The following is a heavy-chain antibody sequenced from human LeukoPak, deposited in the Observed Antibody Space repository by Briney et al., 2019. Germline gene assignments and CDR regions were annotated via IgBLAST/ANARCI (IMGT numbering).Heavy chain of an antibody. CDR2: IWYDGSNK. CDR1: GFTFSNYG. CDR3: ARDKFDALDY. V-gene: IGHV3-33*01. Sequence: GGSLRLSCAASGFTFSNYGMHWVRQAPGKGVEWVAVIWYDGSNKYYADSVKGRFTISRDNSKNTLYLQMNSLRAEDTAVYYCARDKFDALDYWGQGTLVTVSS. J-gene: IGHJ4*02.